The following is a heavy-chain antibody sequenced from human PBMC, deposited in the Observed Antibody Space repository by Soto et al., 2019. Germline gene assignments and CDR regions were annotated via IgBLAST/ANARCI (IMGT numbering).Heavy chain of an antibody. D-gene: IGHD4-17*01. J-gene: IGHJ5*02. V-gene: IGHV4-61*08. CDR1: GGSISSGGYY. CDR2: IYYSGST. CDR3: ARGILGDYGDYNWFDP. Sequence: SETLSLTCTVSGGSISSGGYYWSWIRQHPGKGLEWIGYIYYSGSTNYNPSLKSRVTISVDTSKNQLSLKLISVTAADTAVYFCARGILGDYGDYNWFDPWGQGTLVTVSS.